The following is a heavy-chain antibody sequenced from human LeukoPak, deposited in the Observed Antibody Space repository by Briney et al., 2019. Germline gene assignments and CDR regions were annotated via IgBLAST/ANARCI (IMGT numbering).Heavy chain of an antibody. CDR1: GGSISNYY. CDR2: LYYSGST. Sequence: PETLSLTCTVSGGSISNYYWSWIRQPPGKGLEWIGYLYYSGSTNYNPSLKTRVTISVDTSKNQFSLKLNSVTAADTAVYYCARGDGLHFDYWGQGTLVTVSS. V-gene: IGHV4-59*01. J-gene: IGHJ4*02. CDR3: ARGDGLHFDY. D-gene: IGHD5-24*01.